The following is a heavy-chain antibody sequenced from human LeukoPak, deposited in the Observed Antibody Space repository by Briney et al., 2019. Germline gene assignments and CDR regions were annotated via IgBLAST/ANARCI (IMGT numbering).Heavy chain of an antibody. CDR2: ISTNNGKT. D-gene: IGHD2-2*01. CDR3: ARKYAGDWFDP. CDR1: GYSFTSYG. V-gene: IGHV1-18*01. Sequence: ASVKVSCKASGYSFTSYGVSWVRQAPGQGLEWMGWISTNNGKTNYAQKFQGRVTMTTDTSTSTACMELRSLRSDDTAVYYCARKYAGDWFDPWGQGTLITVSS. J-gene: IGHJ5*02.